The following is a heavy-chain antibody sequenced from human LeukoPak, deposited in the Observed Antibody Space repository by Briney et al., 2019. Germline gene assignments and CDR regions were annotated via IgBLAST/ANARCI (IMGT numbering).Heavy chain of an antibody. Sequence: SVKVSCKASGGTFSSYAISWVRQAPGQGLEWMGGIIPIFGTANYAQKFQGRVKITTDESTSTAYMELSSLRSEDTAVYYCARAVTAGRYYYYMDVWGKGTTVTVSS. CDR2: IIPIFGTA. CDR3: ARAVTAGRYYYYMDV. D-gene: IGHD4-17*01. V-gene: IGHV1-69*05. J-gene: IGHJ6*03. CDR1: GGTFSSYA.